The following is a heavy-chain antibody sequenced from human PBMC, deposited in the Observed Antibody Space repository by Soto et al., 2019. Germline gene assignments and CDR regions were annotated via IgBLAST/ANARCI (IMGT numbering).Heavy chain of an antibody. D-gene: IGHD4-17*01. CDR2: INHSGST. CDR3: ARLRWGVTTLGYYYGMDV. CDR1: GGSFSGYY. V-gene: IGHV4-34*01. J-gene: IGHJ6*02. Sequence: SETLSLTCAVYGGSFSGYYWSWIRQPPGKGLEWIGEINHSGSTNYNPSLKSRVTISVDTSKNQFSLKLSSVTAADTAVYYCARLRWGVTTLGYYYGMDVWGQGTTVTVSS.